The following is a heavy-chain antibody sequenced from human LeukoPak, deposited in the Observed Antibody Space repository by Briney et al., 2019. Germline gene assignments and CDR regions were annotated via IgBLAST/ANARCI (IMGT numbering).Heavy chain of an antibody. CDR1: GGTFSSYA. CDR2: IIPIFGTA. CDR3: ATYYYDSSGYYYTFDY. D-gene: IGHD3-22*01. V-gene: IGHV1-69*05. J-gene: IGHJ4*02. Sequence: ASVKVSCKASGGTFSSYAISWVRQAPGQGLERMGRIIPIFGTANYAQKFQGRVTITTDESTSTAYMELSSLRSEDTAVYYCATYYYDSSGYYYTFDYWGQGTLVTVSS.